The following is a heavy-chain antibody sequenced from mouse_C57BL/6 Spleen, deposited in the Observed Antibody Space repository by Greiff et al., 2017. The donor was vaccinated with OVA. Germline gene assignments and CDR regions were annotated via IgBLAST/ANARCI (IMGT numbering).Heavy chain of an antibody. J-gene: IGHJ2*01. V-gene: IGHV1-4*01. CDR2: INPSSGYT. CDR1: GYTFTNYS. D-gene: IGHD2-3*01. Sequence: VQLQQSGAELARPGASVKMSCKASGYTFTNYSMHWVNQRPGQGLEWIGYINPSSGYTKYNQKFKGKATLTADKSSSTADMQLSSLTSEDSAVYYCADGYYDLDDWGQGTTLTVSS. CDR3: ADGYYDLDD.